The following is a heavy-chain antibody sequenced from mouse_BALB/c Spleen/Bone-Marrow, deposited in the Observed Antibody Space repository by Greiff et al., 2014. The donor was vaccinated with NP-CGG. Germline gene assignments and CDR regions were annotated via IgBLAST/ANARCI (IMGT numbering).Heavy chain of an antibody. CDR1: GYTFPSYW. CDR2: INPSNGGI. J-gene: IGHJ4*01. CDR3: TIPPIFYAMDY. V-gene: IGHV1S16*01. Sequence: QGQLKGSGAELGEPGASGRLSCKASGYTFPSYWVPWGKLRPGHGFWWIGEINPSNGGINYNEKFKRKATLTVDKSSSTAYMQLSSLTSEDSAVYYCTIPPIFYAMDYWGQGTSVTVSS.